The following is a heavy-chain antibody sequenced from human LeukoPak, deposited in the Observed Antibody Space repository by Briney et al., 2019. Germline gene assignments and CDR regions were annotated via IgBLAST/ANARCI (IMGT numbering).Heavy chain of an antibody. CDR2: INHSGST. CDR1: GGSFSGYY. D-gene: IGHD6-6*01. V-gene: IGHV4-34*01. J-gene: IGHJ5*02. CDR3: ARARRRSNWFDP. Sequence: KPSETLSLTCAVYGGSFSGYYWSWIRQPPGKGLDWIGEINHSGSTNYNPSLKSRVTISVDTSKNQFSLKLSSVTAADTAVYYCARARRRSNWFDPWGQGTLVTVSS.